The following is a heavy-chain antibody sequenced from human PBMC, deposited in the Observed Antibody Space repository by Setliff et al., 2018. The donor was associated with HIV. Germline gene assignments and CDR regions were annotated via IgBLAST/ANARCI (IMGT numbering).Heavy chain of an antibody. V-gene: IGHV1-8*03. CDR1: GYTFINYD. CDR3: ASIDPFPHDYSNSSFDY. D-gene: IGHD4-4*01. Sequence: ASVKVSCKASGYTFINYDINGVRQAPGQGLEWMGWLNPHSGDTGYAQKFQGRVTITRNTSISTAYMELSSLRSEDTAVYYCASIDPFPHDYSNSSFDYWGQGTLVTVSS. CDR2: LNPHSGDT. J-gene: IGHJ4*02.